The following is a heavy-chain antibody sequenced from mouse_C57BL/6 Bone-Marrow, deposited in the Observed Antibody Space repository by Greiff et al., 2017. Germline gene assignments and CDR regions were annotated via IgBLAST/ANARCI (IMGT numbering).Heavy chain of an antibody. V-gene: IGHV5-6*01. J-gene: IGHJ2*01. CDR1: GFTFSSYG. Sequence: EVMLVESGGDLVKPGGSLKLSCAASGFTFSSYGMSWVRQTPDKRLEWVATISSGGSYTYYPDSVKGRFTISRDNAKNTLYLQMSSLKSEDTAMYYCARPGSSYYFGYWGQGTTLAVSS. CDR3: ARPGSSYYFGY. CDR2: ISSGGSYT. D-gene: IGHD1-1*01.